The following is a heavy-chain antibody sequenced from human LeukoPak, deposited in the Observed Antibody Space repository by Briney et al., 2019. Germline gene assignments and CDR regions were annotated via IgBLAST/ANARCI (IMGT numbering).Heavy chain of an antibody. J-gene: IGHJ4*02. CDR2: ISYDESSE. Sequence: GGSLRLSCVVSGITFSSFTIHWVRQAPGKGLEWVAVISYDESSEYYADSVKGRFTISRDNSKSTLYLQMDSLRAEDTALYYCAREGQLWSNEGFYFDYWGQGTLVTVSS. CDR3: AREGQLWSNEGFYFDY. V-gene: IGHV3-30-3*01. D-gene: IGHD5-18*01. CDR1: GITFSSFT.